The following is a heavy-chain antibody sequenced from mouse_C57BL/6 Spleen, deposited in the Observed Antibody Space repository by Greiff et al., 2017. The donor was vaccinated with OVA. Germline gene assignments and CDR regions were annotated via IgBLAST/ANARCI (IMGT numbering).Heavy chain of an antibody. V-gene: IGHV1-82*01. CDR2: IYPGDGDT. Sequence: VQRVESGPELVKPGASVKISCKASGYAFSSSWMNWVKQRPGKGLEWIGRIYPGDGDTNYNGKFKGKATLTADKSSSTAYMQLSSLTSEDSAVYFCASSRGLPDVAMGYWGQGASVTVSS. D-gene: IGHD2-10*01. J-gene: IGHJ4*01. CDR3: ASSRGLPDVAMGY. CDR1: GYAFSSSW.